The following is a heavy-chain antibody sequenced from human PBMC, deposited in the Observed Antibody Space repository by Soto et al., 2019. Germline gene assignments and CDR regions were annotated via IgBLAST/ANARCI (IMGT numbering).Heavy chain of an antibody. CDR2: IYYSGST. CDR3: AREGYSSTVIDY. Sequence: SETLSLTCTVSGGSISSGDYYWSWIRQPPGKGLEWIGYIYYSGSTYYNPSLKSRVTISVDTSKNQFSLKLSSVTAADTAVYYCAREGYSSTVIDYWGQGTLVTVS. V-gene: IGHV4-30-4*01. CDR1: GGSISSGDYY. J-gene: IGHJ4*02. D-gene: IGHD2-2*02.